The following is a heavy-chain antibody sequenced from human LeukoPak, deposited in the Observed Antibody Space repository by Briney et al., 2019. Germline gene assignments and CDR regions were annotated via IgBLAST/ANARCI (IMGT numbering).Heavy chain of an antibody. CDR2: ISAYNANT. CDR3: ARDLCRNCSSTSCYG. V-gene: IGHV1-18*01. CDR1: GYTFTSYG. J-gene: IGHJ3*01. Sequence: ASVKVSCKASGYTFTSYGISWVRQAPGQGLEWMGWISAYNANTNYAQKLQGRVTMTTDTSTSTAYMELRSLRSDDTAVYYCARDLCRNCSSTSCYGWGQGTMVTVSS. D-gene: IGHD2-2*01.